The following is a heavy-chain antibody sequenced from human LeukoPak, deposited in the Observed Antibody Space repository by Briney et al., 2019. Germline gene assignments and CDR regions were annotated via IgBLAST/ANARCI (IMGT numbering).Heavy chain of an antibody. V-gene: IGHV4-59*08. D-gene: IGHD4-23*01. CDR1: GGSISSYY. CDR2: IYYSGST. CDR3: ARQSAVGSWYYFDY. Sequence: SETLSLTCTVSGGSISSYYWSWIRQSPGKGLEWIGYIYYSGSTNYNPSLKSRVAISVDTSKNQFSLKLSSVTAADTAVYYCARQSAVGSWYYFDYWGQGTLVTVSS. J-gene: IGHJ4*02.